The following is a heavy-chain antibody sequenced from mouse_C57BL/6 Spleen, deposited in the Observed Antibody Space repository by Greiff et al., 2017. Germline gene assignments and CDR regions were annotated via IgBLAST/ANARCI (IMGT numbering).Heavy chain of an antibody. Sequence: EVKVAESGGDLVKPGGSLKLSCAASGFTFRSYGMSWVRQTPDKRLEWVATISSGGSYTYSPDSVKGRFTISRDNAKNTLYLEMSSLKSEETAMYYCARASYGYARDYWGQGTSVTGSS. CDR1: GFTFRSYG. CDR3: ARASYGYARDY. V-gene: IGHV5-6*02. J-gene: IGHJ4*01. CDR2: ISSGGSYT. D-gene: IGHD1-1*01.